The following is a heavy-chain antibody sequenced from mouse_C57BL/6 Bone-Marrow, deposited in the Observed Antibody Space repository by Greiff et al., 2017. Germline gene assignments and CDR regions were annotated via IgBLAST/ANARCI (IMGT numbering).Heavy chain of an antibody. CDR2: IYPGSGST. CDR1: GYTFTSYW. D-gene: IGHD2-12*01. V-gene: IGHV1-55*01. J-gene: IGHJ3*01. CDR3: ARSYYSSSWCAY. Sequence: QVQLQQPGAELVKPGASVKMSCKASGYTFTSYWITWVKQRPGQGLEWIGDIYPGSGSTNYNEKFKSKATLTVDTSSSTAYMQLSSLTSEDSAVXYCARSYYSSSWCAYWGQGTLVTVSA.